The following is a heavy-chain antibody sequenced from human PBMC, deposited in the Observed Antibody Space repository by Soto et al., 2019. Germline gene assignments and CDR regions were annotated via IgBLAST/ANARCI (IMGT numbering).Heavy chain of an antibody. V-gene: IGHV3-74*01. CDR3: ARGPSGWFGFDY. CDR1: GFTFSSNW. CDR2: LNSDGTSA. J-gene: IGHJ4*02. D-gene: IGHD6-19*01. Sequence: EVQLVESGGGLVQPGGSLRLSCAGSGFTFSSNWMHWVRQDPGKGLVWVSRLNSDGTSASYADSVKGRFSISRDNAKNTLFLQMNSLTAEDTALYYCARGPSGWFGFDYWVQGTLVTVSS.